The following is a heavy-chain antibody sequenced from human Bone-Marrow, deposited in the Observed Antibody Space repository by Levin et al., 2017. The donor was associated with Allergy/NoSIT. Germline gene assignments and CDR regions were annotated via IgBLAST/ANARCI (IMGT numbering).Heavy chain of an antibody. Sequence: PSETLSLTCTVSGSSISSGYYWGWIRQPPGKGLEWIGSIFPSGSTYNNPSLQSRVTMSVDTSKKQFSLKLNFVTAADTAVYYCARIVHGVRGGIIWGQGTLVIVSS. CDR1: GSSISSGYY. V-gene: IGHV4-38-2*02. CDR2: IFPSGST. CDR3: ARIVHGVRGGII. J-gene: IGHJ4*02. D-gene: IGHD3-10*01.